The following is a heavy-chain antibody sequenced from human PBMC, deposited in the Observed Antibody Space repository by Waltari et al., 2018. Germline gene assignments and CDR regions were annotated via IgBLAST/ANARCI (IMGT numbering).Heavy chain of an antibody. Sequence: QVQLVQSGAEVKKPGSSVKVSCKASGGTFSSYAISWVRQAPGQGLEWMGGIIPVFGTAKYAQNVQGRVTITADESTSTAYMELSSLRCEDTAVYYCAGAHYCSSTSCSRQPGDYWGQGTLVTVSS. D-gene: IGHD2-2*01. CDR1: GGTFSSYA. CDR3: AGAHYCSSTSCSRQPGDY. V-gene: IGHV1-69*12. J-gene: IGHJ4*02. CDR2: IIPVFGTA.